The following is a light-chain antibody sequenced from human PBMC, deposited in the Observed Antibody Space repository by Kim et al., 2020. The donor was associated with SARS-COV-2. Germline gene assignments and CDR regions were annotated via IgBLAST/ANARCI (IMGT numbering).Light chain of an antibody. V-gene: IGKV3-15*01. CDR1: QSVSSN. CDR2: GAS. J-gene: IGKJ2*01. CDR3: QQYSNWPRDT. Sequence: IVMTQSPATLSVSPGERATLSCRASQSVSSNLAWYQQRPGQAPRLLIYGASTRATGVPARFSGSGSGTEFTLTISSLQSEDFAVYYCQQYSNWPRDTFGQGTKLEI.